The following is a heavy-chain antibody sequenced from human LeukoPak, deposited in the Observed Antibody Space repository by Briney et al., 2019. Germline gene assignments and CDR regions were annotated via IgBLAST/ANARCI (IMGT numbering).Heavy chain of an antibody. CDR1: GGSFSGYY. CDR2: IYYSGSS. V-gene: IGHV4-39*01. CDR3: ARHGTVTHRFDY. D-gene: IGHD4-17*01. Sequence: PSETLSLTCAVYGGSFSGYYWGWIRQPPGKGLEWIGSIYYSGSSYYNPSLKSRVTISVDSSKNQCSLKLSSVTAADTAVYYCARHGTVTHRFDYWGQGTLVTVS. J-gene: IGHJ4*02.